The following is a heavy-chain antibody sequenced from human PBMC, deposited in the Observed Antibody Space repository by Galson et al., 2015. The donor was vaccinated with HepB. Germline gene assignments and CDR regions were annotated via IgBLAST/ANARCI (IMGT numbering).Heavy chain of an antibody. Sequence: SVKVSCKASGYTFNTYAVHWVRQAPGQRLEWLGWINADNGNTKSSQKLQGRVILTRDTSTSTAYMELNSLRSEDTAVYYCARDLAGLAAAFDYWGQGTLVTVSS. CDR2: INADNGNT. D-gene: IGHD6-13*01. CDR1: GYTFNTYA. V-gene: IGHV1-3*01. CDR3: ARDLAGLAAAFDY. J-gene: IGHJ4*02.